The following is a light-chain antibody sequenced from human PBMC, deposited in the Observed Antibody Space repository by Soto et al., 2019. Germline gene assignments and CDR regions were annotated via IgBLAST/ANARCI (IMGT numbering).Light chain of an antibody. CDR2: RNN. V-gene: IGLV1-47*01. CDR1: NSNIGNKY. Sequence: QSVLTQPHSASGTPGQRVTISCSGSNSNIGNKYVYWYQQLPGPAPKLLMYRNNHRPSGVPDRFSGSKSGTSSSLAISGLRSEDEADYYCAAWDDGVGGPAFGGGTKVTVL. J-gene: IGLJ3*02. CDR3: AAWDDGVGGPA.